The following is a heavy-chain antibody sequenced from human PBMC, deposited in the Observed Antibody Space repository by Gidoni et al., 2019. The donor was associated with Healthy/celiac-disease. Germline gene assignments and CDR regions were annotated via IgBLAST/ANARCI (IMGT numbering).Heavy chain of an antibody. CDR1: GFPFSSYA. D-gene: IGHD3-22*01. CDR2: ISGSGGST. CDR3: AKDGFYYDSSGYGG. V-gene: IGHV3-23*01. J-gene: IGHJ4*02. Sequence: EVQLLESGGCLVQPGGSLRLSCAASGFPFSSYAMSWVRQAPGKGLEWVSAISGSGGSTYYADSVKGRFTISSDKSKNTLYLQMNSLRAEDTAVYYCAKDGFYYDSSGYGGWGQGTLVTVSS.